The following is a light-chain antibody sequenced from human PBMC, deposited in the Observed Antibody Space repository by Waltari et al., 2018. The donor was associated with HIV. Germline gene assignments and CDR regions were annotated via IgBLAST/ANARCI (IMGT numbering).Light chain of an antibody. Sequence: QSVLTPPPSASGTPGHRVTISCSGSRSHIRRNSVYWYQQLPGTAPKLLIYRNDDRPSGVPDRFSGSKSGTSASLAISGLRSEDEADYYCAAWDDSLSGPVFGGGTKLTVL. CDR1: RSHIRRNS. CDR2: RND. CDR3: AAWDDSLSGPV. J-gene: IGLJ3*02. V-gene: IGLV1-47*01.